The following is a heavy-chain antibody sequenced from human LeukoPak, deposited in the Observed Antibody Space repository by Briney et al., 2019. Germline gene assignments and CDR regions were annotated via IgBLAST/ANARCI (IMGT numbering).Heavy chain of an antibody. D-gene: IGHD5-12*01. CDR3: VASYGGYVLDY. J-gene: IGHJ4*02. Sequence: PSETLPLTCTVSGGSISSYCWNWIRQSPGRGLEWIGRGYFTKSINYNPSLQSRVTISVDTSKNQFSLKLSSATAADTAMYYCVASYGGYVLDYWGQGSLVIVSS. V-gene: IGHV4-59*03. CDR1: GGSISSYC. CDR2: GYFTKSI.